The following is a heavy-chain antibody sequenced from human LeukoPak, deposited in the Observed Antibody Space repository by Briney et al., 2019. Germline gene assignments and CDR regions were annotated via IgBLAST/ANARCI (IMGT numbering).Heavy chain of an antibody. CDR3: AKDLHFLSSGWYAFDY. Sequence: GGSLRLSCAASGFTFSSYGMHWVRQAPGKGLEWVAVIWYDGSNKYYADSVKGRFTISRDNSKNTLYLQMNSLRAVDTAVYYCAKDLHFLSSGWYAFDYWGQGTLVTVSS. J-gene: IGHJ4*02. V-gene: IGHV3-33*06. D-gene: IGHD6-19*01. CDR1: GFTFSSYG. CDR2: IWYDGSNK.